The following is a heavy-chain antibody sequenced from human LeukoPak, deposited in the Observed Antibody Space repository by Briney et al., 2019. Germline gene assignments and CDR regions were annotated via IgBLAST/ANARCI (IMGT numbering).Heavy chain of an antibody. J-gene: IGHJ5*02. CDR1: GGTFSSYA. V-gene: IGHV1-69*05. CDR3: ASCPFCVWSGIKGWFDP. CDR2: IIPIFGTA. D-gene: IGHD3-3*01. Sequence: GASVKVSCKASGGTFSSYAISWVRQAPGQGLEWMGGIIPIFGTANYAQKFQGRVTITTDESTSTAYMELSSLRSEDTAVYYCASCPFCVWSGIKGWFDPWGQGTLVTVSS.